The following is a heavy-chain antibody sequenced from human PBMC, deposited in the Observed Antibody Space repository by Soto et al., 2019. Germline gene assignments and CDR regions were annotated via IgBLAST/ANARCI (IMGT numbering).Heavy chain of an antibody. CDR1: GYTFTGYY. V-gene: IGHV1-2*04. CDR3: AREDCSGGSCYDDAFDI. Sequence: GASVKVSCKASGYTFTGYYMHLVRQAPGQGLEWMGWINPNSGGTNYAQKFQGWVTMTRDTSISTAYMELSRLRSDDTAVYYCAREDCSGGSCYDDAFDIWGQGTMVT. CDR2: INPNSGGT. J-gene: IGHJ3*02. D-gene: IGHD2-15*01.